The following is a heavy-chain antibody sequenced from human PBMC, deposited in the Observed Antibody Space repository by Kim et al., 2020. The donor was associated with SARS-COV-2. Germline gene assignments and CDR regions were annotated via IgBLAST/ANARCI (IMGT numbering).Heavy chain of an antibody. J-gene: IGHJ6*02. CDR2: INPSGGST. V-gene: IGHV1-46*01. CDR3: ARDLTLVSSSSVDYYYGMEV. CDR1: GYTFTSYY. Sequence: ASVKVSCKASGYTFTSYYMHWVRQAPGQGLEWMGLINPSGGSTSYAQKFQGRVTMTRDTSTSTVYMELSSLRSEDTAVYYCARDLTLVSSSSVDYYYGMEVWGQGTTVTVSS. D-gene: IGHD6-6*01.